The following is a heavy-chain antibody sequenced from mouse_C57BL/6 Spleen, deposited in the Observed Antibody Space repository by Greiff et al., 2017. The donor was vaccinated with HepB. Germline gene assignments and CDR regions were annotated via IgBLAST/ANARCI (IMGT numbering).Heavy chain of an antibody. J-gene: IGHJ2*01. CDR3: AGDYEYYFDY. D-gene: IGHD2-4*01. CDR1: GFTFSDYG. CDR2: ISSGSSTI. V-gene: IGHV5-17*01. Sequence: EVKLVESGGGLVKPGGSLKLSCAASGFTFSDYGMHWVRQAPEKGLEWVAYISSGSSTIYYADTVKGRFTISRDNAKNTLFLQMTSLRSEDTAMYYCAGDYEYYFDYWGQGTTLTVSS.